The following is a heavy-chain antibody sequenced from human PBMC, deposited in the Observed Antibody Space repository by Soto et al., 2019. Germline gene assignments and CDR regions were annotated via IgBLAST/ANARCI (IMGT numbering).Heavy chain of an antibody. CDR1: GGTFSSYA. CDR3: ASCIAAAGDYYYGMDV. J-gene: IGHJ6*02. Sequence: SVKVSCKASGGTFSSYAISWVRQAPGQGLEWMGGIIPIFGTANYAQKFQGRVTITADESTSTAYMELSSLRSEDTAVYYCASCIAAAGDYYYGMDVWGQGTTVTVSS. CDR2: IIPIFGTA. V-gene: IGHV1-69*13. D-gene: IGHD6-13*01.